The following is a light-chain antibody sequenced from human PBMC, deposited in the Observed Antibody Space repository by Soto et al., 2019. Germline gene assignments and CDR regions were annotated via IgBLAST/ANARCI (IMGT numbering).Light chain of an antibody. CDR1: SSDVGGYNY. CDR2: DVS. CDR3: SSYTSTNSWV. Sequence: QSVLTQSASVSGSPGQSITISCTGTSSDVGGYNYVSWYQQHPGKAPKLIIYDVSNRPSGVSTRFSGSKSGNTASLTISGVQAEDEADYSCSSYTSTNSWVFGGGTKLTVL. V-gene: IGLV2-14*01. J-gene: IGLJ3*02.